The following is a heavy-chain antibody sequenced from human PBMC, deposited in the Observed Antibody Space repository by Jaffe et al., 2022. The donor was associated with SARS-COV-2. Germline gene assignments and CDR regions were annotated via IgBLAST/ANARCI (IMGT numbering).Heavy chain of an antibody. V-gene: IGHV3-73*02. CDR3: TSGGYYDSSGYYDYYYGMDV. CDR2: IRSKANSYAT. J-gene: IGHJ6*02. CDR1: GFTFSGSA. Sequence: EVQLVESGGGLVQPGGSLKLSCAASGFTFSGSAMHWVRQASGKGLEWVGRIRSKANSYATAYAASVKGRFTISRDDSKNTAYLQMNSLKTEDTAVYYCTSGGYYDSSGYYDYYYGMDVWGQGTTVTVSS. D-gene: IGHD3-22*01.